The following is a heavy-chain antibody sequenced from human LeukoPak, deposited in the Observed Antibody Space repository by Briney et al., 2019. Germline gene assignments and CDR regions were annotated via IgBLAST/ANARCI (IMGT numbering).Heavy chain of an antibody. D-gene: IGHD1-1*01. CDR1: GGTFSSYA. CDR2: IIPIFGTA. CDR3: ARVNWNPLYYFDY. Sequence: SVKVSCKASGGTFSSYAISWVRQAPGQGLEWMGGIIPIFGTANYAQKFQGRVTITADKSTSTAYMELSSLRSEDTAVYYCARVNWNPLYYFDYWGQGTLVTVSS. V-gene: IGHV1-69*06. J-gene: IGHJ4*02.